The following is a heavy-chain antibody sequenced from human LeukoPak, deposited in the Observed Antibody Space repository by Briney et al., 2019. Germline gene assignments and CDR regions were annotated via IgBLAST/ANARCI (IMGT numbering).Heavy chain of an antibody. Sequence: PGGSLRLSCAASGFTFSSYGMHWVRQAPGKGLEGVAFIRYDGSNKYYADSVKGRFTISRDNSKNTLYLQMNSLRAEDTAVYYCAKGRSYYFDYWGQGTLVTVSS. J-gene: IGHJ4*02. CDR1: GFTFSSYG. CDR2: IRYDGSNK. CDR3: AKGRSYYFDY. D-gene: IGHD3-16*01. V-gene: IGHV3-30*02.